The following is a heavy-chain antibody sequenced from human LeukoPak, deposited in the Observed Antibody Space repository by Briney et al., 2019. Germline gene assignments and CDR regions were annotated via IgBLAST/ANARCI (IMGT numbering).Heavy chain of an antibody. D-gene: IGHD1-26*01. CDR1: GFTFSSYS. CDR2: ISSSSSYI. J-gene: IGHJ4*02. CDR3: ARGSSGEDYFDY. V-gene: IGHV3-21*01. Sequence: NPGGSLRLSCAASGFTFSSYSMNWVRQAPGKGLEWVSSISSSSSYIYYADSVKGRSTISRDNAKNSLYLQMNSLRAEDTAVYYCARGSSGEDYFDYWGQGTLVTVSS.